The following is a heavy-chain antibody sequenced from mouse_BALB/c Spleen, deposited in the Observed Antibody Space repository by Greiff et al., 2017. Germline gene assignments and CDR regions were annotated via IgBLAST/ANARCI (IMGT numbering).Heavy chain of an antibody. CDR1: GFTFSSFG. Sequence: DVHLVESGGGLVQPGGSRKLSCAASGFTFSSFGMHWVRQAPEKGLEWVAYISSGSSTIYYADTVKGRFTISRDNPKNTLFLQMTSLRSEDTAMYYCARSAGKAMDYWGQGTSVTVSS. J-gene: IGHJ4*01. D-gene: IGHD4-1*01. CDR2: ISSGSSTI. V-gene: IGHV5-17*02. CDR3: ARSAGKAMDY.